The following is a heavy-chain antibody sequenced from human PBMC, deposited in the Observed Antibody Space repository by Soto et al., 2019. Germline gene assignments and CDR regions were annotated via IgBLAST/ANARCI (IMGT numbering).Heavy chain of an antibody. Sequence: GGSLRLSCAASGFTFSSYAMSWVRQAPGKGLEWVSAISGSGGSTYYADSVKGRFTISRDNSKNTLYLQMNSLRAEDTAVYYCAKDNTAMVTTPGFDYWGQGTLVTVSS. CDR1: GFTFSSYA. V-gene: IGHV3-23*01. CDR2: ISGSGGST. J-gene: IGHJ4*02. CDR3: AKDNTAMVTTPGFDY. D-gene: IGHD5-18*01.